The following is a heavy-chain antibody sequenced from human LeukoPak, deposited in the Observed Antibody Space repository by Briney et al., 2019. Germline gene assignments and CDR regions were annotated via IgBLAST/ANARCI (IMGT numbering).Heavy chain of an antibody. Sequence: GESLKISCEGSGYSFTTYWIGWVRQMPGKGLEWMGIIYPGDSDSRYSPSFQGQVTISVDKSISTAYLQWGSLKASDSAIYYCARSESSGWPFDYWGQGTLVTVSS. CDR2: IYPGDSDS. CDR3: ARSESSGWPFDY. CDR1: GYSFTTYW. D-gene: IGHD6-19*01. V-gene: IGHV5-51*01. J-gene: IGHJ4*02.